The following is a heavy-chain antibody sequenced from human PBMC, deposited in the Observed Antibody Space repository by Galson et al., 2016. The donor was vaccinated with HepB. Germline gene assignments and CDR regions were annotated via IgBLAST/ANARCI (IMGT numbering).Heavy chain of an antibody. V-gene: IGHV4-59*01. CDR2: IYFTGGT. CDR1: GGSISSYY. Sequence: ETLSLTCRIFGGSISSYYWTWLRQPPGKGLEWIGNIYFTGGTNYNPSLKSLVPISLDTSRNQFSLKLTSVTAADSALYYCARGNEYSSPFYYYYAMDVWGQGTTVTVSS. D-gene: IGHD6-6*01. J-gene: IGHJ6*02. CDR3: ARGNEYSSPFYYYYAMDV.